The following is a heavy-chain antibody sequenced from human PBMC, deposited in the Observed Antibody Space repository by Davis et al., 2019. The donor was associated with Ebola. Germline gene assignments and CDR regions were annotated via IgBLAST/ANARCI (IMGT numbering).Heavy chain of an antibody. CDR3: ARDFTVYYDFWSGYYKPPLGYYYGMDV. Sequence: ASVKVSCKASGYTFTSYGISWVRQAPGQGLEWMGWISAYNGNTNYAQKLQGRVTMTTDTSTSTAYMELRSLRSDDTAVYYCARDFTVYYDFWSGYYKPPLGYYYGMDVWGQGTTVTVSS. CDR2: ISAYNGNT. D-gene: IGHD3-3*01. V-gene: IGHV1-18*01. J-gene: IGHJ6*02. CDR1: GYTFTSYG.